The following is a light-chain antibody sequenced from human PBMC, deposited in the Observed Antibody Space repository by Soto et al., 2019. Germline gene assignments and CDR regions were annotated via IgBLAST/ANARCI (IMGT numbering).Light chain of an antibody. CDR1: QSVSSSY. Sequence: EIVLTQSPGTLSLSPGERATLSCRASQSVSSSYLAWYQQKPGQAPRLLIYGASSRATGIPDRFSGSGSGTDFTLTISRLEPEDFAVYYCQQYGSSRYTFXQGTKVDIK. J-gene: IGKJ2*01. CDR3: QQYGSSRYT. CDR2: GAS. V-gene: IGKV3-20*01.